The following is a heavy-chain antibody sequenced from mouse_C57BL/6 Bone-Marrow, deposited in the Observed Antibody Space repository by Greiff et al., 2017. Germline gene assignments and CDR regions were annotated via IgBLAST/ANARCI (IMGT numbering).Heavy chain of an antibody. CDR1: GYTFTSYG. V-gene: IGHV1-81*01. CDR2: IYPRSGNT. CDR3: ARSLITTRYYAMDY. Sequence: VKLMESGAELARPGASVKLSCKASGYTFTSYGISWVKQRTGQGLEWIGEIYPRSGNTYYNEKFKGKATLTADKSSSTAYMELRSLTSEDSAVYFCARSLITTRYYAMDYWGQGTSVTVSS. D-gene: IGHD1-1*01. J-gene: IGHJ4*01.